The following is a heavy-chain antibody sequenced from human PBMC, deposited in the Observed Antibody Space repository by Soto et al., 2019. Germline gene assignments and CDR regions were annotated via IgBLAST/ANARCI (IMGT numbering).Heavy chain of an antibody. CDR2: IWYDGSNK. J-gene: IGHJ4*02. CDR1: GFTFSSYG. CDR3: ARGVDDILTGYYNLLDY. D-gene: IGHD3-9*01. Sequence: QVQLVESGGGVVQPGRSLRLSCAASGFTFSSYGMHWVRQAPGKGLEWVAVIWYDGSNKYYADSVKGRFTISRDNSKNTLYLQMNNLRAEDTAVYYCARGVDDILTGYYNLLDYWGQGTLVTVSS. V-gene: IGHV3-33*01.